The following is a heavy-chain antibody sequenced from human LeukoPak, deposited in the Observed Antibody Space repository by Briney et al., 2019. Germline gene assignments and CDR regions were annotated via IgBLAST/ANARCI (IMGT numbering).Heavy chain of an antibody. CDR2: ISGSGGST. Sequence: GGSLRLSCAASGFTFSSYAMSWVRQAPGKELEWVSAISGSGGSTYYADSVKGRFTISRDNAKNSLYLQMNSLRAEDTAVYYCARDRYSSGWYHGFDYWGQGTLVTVSS. V-gene: IGHV3-23*01. D-gene: IGHD6-19*01. CDR1: GFTFSSYA. J-gene: IGHJ4*02. CDR3: ARDRYSSGWYHGFDY.